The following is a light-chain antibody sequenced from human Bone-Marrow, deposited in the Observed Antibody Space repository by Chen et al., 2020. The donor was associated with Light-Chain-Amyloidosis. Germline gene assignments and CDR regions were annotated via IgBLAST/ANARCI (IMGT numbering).Light chain of an antibody. J-gene: IGLJ1*01. CDR1: SSDVGGDNH. Sequence: QSALTQPASVSGSPGQSITISCTGTSSDVGGDNHVSWYQQHPDKAPKLMIYEVTNRPSWVPDSVSGSKSDNTASLTISELQTEDEADYCCSSYTSTNTLVFGSGTRVTVL. CDR2: EVT. CDR3: SSYTSTNTLV. V-gene: IGLV2-14*01.